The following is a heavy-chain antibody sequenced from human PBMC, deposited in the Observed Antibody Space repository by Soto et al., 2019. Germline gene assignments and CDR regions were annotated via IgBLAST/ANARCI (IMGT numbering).Heavy chain of an antibody. CDR1: GFPFNNAW. V-gene: IGHV3-15*07. CDR3: AKERGYSYGYAFDY. D-gene: IGHD5-18*01. CDR2: VKSKADGGSG. Sequence: GGSLRLSCAASGFPFNNAWINWVRQVPGKGLEWVGRVKSKADGGSGDYAAPVKGRFVVSRDDSKDIVYLQMNSLRAEDTAVYYCAKERGYSYGYAFDYWGQGTLVTVSS. J-gene: IGHJ4*02.